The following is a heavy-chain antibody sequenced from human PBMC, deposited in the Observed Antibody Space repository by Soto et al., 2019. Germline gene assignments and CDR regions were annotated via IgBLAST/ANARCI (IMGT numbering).Heavy chain of an antibody. V-gene: IGHV3-30-3*01. Sequence: QVQLVESGGGVVQPGRSLRLSCAASGFTFSSYAMHWVRQAPGKGLEWVAVISYDGSNKYYADSVKGRFTISRDNSKNTLYLQMNSRRAEDTAVYYCARALRGWIQLGWFDPWGQGPLVTVSS. CDR2: ISYDGSNK. J-gene: IGHJ5*02. CDR3: ARALRGWIQLGWFDP. D-gene: IGHD5-18*01. CDR1: GFTFSSYA.